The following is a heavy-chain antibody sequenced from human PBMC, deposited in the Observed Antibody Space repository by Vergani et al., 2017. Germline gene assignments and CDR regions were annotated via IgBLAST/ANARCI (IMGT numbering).Heavy chain of an antibody. Sequence: QVQLLQSGSELKKPGASVRISCEASGYTFTNYPLIWVRQAPGQGLEFMGWINTNSGNPTYAPGFTGPFVFSLDTSVSTAYLQISGLKAEDSAVYYCARGRQWLLTEYLYGMDVWGQGTTVTVSS. CDR1: GYTFTNYP. V-gene: IGHV7-4-1*02. CDR2: INTNSGNP. CDR3: ARGRQWLLTEYLYGMDV. J-gene: IGHJ6*02. D-gene: IGHD6-19*01.